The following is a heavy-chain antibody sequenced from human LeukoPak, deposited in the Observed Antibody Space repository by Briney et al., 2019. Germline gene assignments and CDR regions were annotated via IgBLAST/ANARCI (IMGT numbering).Heavy chain of an antibody. CDR2: ISTNTGNP. CDR3: ARDLVPEYSSSLYRELGVWFDP. CDR1: QYTFSSYA. V-gene: IGHV7-4-1*02. J-gene: IGHJ5*02. D-gene: IGHD6-13*01. Sequence: ASVKVSCRASQYTFSSYALNWVRQAPGQGLEWMGWISTNTGNPTYAQGFTGRFVFSLDTSVSTAYLQISSLKAEDAAVYYCARDLVPEYSSSLYRELGVWFDPWGQGTLVTVSS.